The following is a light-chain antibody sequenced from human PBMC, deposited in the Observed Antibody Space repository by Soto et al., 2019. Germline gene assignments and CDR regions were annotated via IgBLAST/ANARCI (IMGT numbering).Light chain of an antibody. CDR2: LAS. CDR3: QQSFSNPRT. CDR1: QKIHNF. J-gene: IGKJ4*01. V-gene: IGKV1-39*01. Sequence: DIQMTQSPSSLSASLGDRVTVTCRASQKIHNFVSWYQQKPGQAPKLLIFLASTLESGVPSRFGGSGSGTDFTLTISSLQPEDFATYSCQQSFSNPRTFGGGTKVEIQ.